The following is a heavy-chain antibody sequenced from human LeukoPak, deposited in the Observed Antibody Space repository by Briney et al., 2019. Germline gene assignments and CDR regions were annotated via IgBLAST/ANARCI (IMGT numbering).Heavy chain of an antibody. Sequence: SGTLSLTCAVSGGSISSSNWWSWVRQPRGKGLEWIGEIYHSGSTNYNPSLKSRVTISVDKSKNQFSLKLSSVTAADTAVYYCARIYSGYDYLFDYWGQGTLVTVSS. CDR1: GGSISSSNW. CDR2: IYHSGST. D-gene: IGHD5-12*01. V-gene: IGHV4-4*02. CDR3: ARIYSGYDYLFDY. J-gene: IGHJ4*02.